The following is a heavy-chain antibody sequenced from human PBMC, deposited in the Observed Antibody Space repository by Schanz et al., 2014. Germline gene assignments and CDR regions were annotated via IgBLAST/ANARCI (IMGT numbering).Heavy chain of an antibody. D-gene: IGHD6-19*01. Sequence: QVQVVQSGAEVKKPGASVKVSCKASASPFTSYGITWVRQAPEQGLKWVGWISPYTGTTHYFDKLEGRVTMTRDTSTSTVYMELSSLRSEDTAVYYCARGGYSSGWYDRDIAHFDYWGQGTLVTVSS. J-gene: IGHJ4*02. CDR2: ISPYTGTT. V-gene: IGHV1-18*01. CDR3: ARGGYSSGWYDRDIAHFDY. CDR1: ASPFTSYG.